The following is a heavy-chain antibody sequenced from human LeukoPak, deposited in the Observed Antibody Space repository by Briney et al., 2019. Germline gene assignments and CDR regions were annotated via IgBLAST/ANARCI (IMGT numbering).Heavy chain of an antibody. CDR3: AKDIRGRWAPFLIDY. CDR2: ISWNSGSI. Sequence: GGSLRLSCAASGFTFDDYAMHWVRQAPGKGLEWVSGISWNSGSIGYADSVKGRFTISRDNAKNSLYLQMNSLRAEDTALYYCAKDIRGRWAPFLIDYWGQGTLVTVSS. CDR1: GFTFDDYA. V-gene: IGHV3-9*01. J-gene: IGHJ4*02. D-gene: IGHD4-23*01.